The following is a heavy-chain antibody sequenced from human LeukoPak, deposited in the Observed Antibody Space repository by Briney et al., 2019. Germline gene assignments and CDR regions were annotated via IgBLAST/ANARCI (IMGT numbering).Heavy chain of an antibody. CDR1: GGSFSGYD. V-gene: IGHV4-34*01. J-gene: IGHJ3*02. D-gene: IGHD4-11*01. CDR3: ARAPWAYGNYVHAFDI. CDR2: IYHSGST. Sequence: PSETLSLTCAVYGGSFSGYDWSWIRRPPGKGREWIGEIYHSGSTNYNPSLKSRVTISVDKSKNQFSLRLSSVTAADTAGYHCARAPWAYGNYVHAFDIWGQGTMVTVSS.